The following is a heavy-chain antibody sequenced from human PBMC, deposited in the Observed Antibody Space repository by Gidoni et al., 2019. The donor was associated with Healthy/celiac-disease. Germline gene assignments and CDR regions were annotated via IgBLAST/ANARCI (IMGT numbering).Heavy chain of an antibody. J-gene: IGHJ5*02. D-gene: IGHD3-10*01. V-gene: IGHV1-2*02. Sequence: QVQLVQSGAEVTKPGASVKVSCKASGYTFTGYYMHWVRQAPGQGLEWMGWINPNSGGTNYAQKFQGRVTMTRDTSISTAYMELSRLRSDDTAVYYCARATLYYGSGSYSNWFDPWGQGTLVTVSS. CDR1: GYTFTGYY. CDR3: ARATLYYGSGSYSNWFDP. CDR2: INPNSGGT.